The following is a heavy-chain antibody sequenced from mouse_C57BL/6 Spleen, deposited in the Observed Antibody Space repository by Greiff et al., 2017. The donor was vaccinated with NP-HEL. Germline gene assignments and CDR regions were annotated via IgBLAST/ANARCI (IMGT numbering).Heavy chain of an antibody. D-gene: IGHD4-1*01. CDR1: GFTFSSYA. V-gene: IGHV5-4*01. CDR2: ISDGGSYT. Sequence: EVQGVESGGGLVKPGGSLKLSCAASGFTFSSYAMSWVRQTPEKRLEWVATISDGGSYTDYPDNVKGRFTISRDNAKNNLYLQMSHLKSEDTAMYYCARDRGNWYFDYWGQGTTLTVSS. J-gene: IGHJ2*01. CDR3: ARDRGNWYFDY.